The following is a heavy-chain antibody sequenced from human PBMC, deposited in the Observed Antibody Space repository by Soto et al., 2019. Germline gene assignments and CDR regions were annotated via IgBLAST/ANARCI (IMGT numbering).Heavy chain of an antibody. CDR3: ARGPRGWYGFDY. V-gene: IGHV3-74*01. D-gene: IGHD6-19*01. Sequence: EVQLVESGGGLVLPGGSLRLSCAASGFTFSSDWMHWVGQTPGKGLVWLSRMNSDGSSSTYADAVKGRFTISRDNAKNSLYLQMNSLRAEDTAVYYCARGPRGWYGFDYWGQGTLVTVSS. CDR2: MNSDGSSS. J-gene: IGHJ4*02. CDR1: GFTFSSDW.